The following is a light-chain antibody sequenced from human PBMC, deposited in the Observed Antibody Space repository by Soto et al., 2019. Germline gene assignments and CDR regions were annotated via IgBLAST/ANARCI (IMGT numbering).Light chain of an antibody. J-gene: IGKJ1*01. CDR2: KVS. V-gene: IGKV2-30*01. Sequence: DVVMTQSPLSLPVTLGQPASISCRSSQSLVYSDGHTYLNWFQQRPGQSPRRLIYKVSNRDSGVPDRFSGSGSGTDFTLKISRVEAEVVWVYYCMQCTHWPPTFGQGTKVEIK. CDR1: QSLVYSDGHTY. CDR3: MQCTHWPPT.